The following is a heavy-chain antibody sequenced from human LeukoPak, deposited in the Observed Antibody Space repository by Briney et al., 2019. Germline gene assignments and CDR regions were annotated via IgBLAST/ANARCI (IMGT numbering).Heavy chain of an antibody. J-gene: IGHJ4*02. CDR2: FIPIFGTA. V-gene: IGHV1-69*13. CDR3: ARDGSTSWSPLDY. Sequence: ASVTVSCKASGDTFSSYTISWVRQAPGQGLEWMGGFIPIFGTANYAQKFQGRVTITADESTSTAYMELSSLRSEDTAVYYCARDGSTSWSPLDYWGQGTLVSVSS. D-gene: IGHD1-1*01. CDR1: GDTFSSYT.